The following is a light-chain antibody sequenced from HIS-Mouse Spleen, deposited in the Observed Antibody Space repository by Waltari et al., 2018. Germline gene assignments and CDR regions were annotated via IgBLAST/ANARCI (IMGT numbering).Light chain of an antibody. CDR3: CSYAGSYPVV. CDR1: SSYVGGYNY. V-gene: IGLV2-11*01. Sequence: QSALTQPRSVSGSPGQSVTISCTGTSSYVGGYNYVHWYQQHPGKAPKLMIYDVSKRPSGVPDRFSGSKSGNTASLTISGLQAEDEADYYCCSYAGSYPVVFGGGTKLTVL. CDR2: DVS. J-gene: IGLJ2*01.